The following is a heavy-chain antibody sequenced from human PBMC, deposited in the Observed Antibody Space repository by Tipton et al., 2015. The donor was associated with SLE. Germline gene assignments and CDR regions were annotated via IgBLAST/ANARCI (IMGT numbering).Heavy chain of an antibody. CDR3: ARDRQCSSTSCYTGWFDS. D-gene: IGHD2-2*02. Sequence: SLRLSCAASGFSVSNNYMSWVRQAPGKGLEWVSVIYTAGSTNYADSVKGRFTISRDNAKKSLFLQMNSLRAEDTAVYYCARDRQCSSTSCYTGWFDSWGQGALVTVSS. V-gene: IGHV3-66*01. CDR1: GFSVSNNY. CDR2: IYTAGST. J-gene: IGHJ5*01.